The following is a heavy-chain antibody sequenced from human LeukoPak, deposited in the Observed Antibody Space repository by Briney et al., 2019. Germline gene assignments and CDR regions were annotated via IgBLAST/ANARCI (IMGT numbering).Heavy chain of an antibody. CDR2: ISYDGSNK. CDR1: GFTFSSYG. Sequence: GGSLRLSCAASGFTFSSYGMSWVRQAPGKGLEWVAVISYDGSNKYYADSVKGRFTISRDNSKNTLYLQMNSLRAEDTAVYYCAKLYGSGSYLDYWGQGTLVTVSS. J-gene: IGHJ4*02. D-gene: IGHD3-10*01. CDR3: AKLYGSGSYLDY. V-gene: IGHV3-30*18.